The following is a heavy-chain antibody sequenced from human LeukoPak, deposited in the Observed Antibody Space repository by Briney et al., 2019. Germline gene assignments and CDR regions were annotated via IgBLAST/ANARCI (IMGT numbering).Heavy chain of an antibody. Sequence: ASVKVSCKASGYTFTSYGISWVRQAPGQGLEWVGWISADDGNTNYAHTLQGRVTMTTDTSTNTAYMELTSLRSDDTAVYYCGRDRLPGAHFDYWGQGNLVTVSS. J-gene: IGHJ4*02. CDR2: ISADDGNT. D-gene: IGHD3-10*01. CDR1: GYTFTSYG. V-gene: IGHV1-18*01. CDR3: GRDRLPGAHFDY.